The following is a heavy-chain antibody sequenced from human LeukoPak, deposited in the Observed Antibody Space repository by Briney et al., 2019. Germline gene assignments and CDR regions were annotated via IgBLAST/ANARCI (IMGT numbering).Heavy chain of an antibody. CDR1: GGSISSGSYY. V-gene: IGHV4-61*10. CDR3: ARANAKGGYCSGGSCYSRTNWFDP. CDR2: IYYTGST. J-gene: IGHJ5*02. D-gene: IGHD2-15*01. Sequence: SQTLSLTCTVSGGSISSGSYYWSWIRQPAGKGLEWIGYIYYTGSTTYNPSPKSRVTISVDTSKNQFSLKLRSVTAADTAVYYCARANAKGGYCSGGSCYSRTNWFDPWGQGTLVTVSS.